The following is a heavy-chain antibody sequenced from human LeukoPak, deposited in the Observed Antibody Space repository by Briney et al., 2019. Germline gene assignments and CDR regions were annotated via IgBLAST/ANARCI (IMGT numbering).Heavy chain of an antibody. V-gene: IGHV3-11*06. Sequence: PGGSLRLSCVASGFTFSDYYMSWIRQAPGKGLEWVSYISSSRDYTNYADSVRGRFTISRDNAKNSLYLQMNSLRAEDTAVYYCARPPYSSSWDPGWFDPWGQGTLITVSS. CDR1: GFTFSDYY. CDR2: ISSSRDYT. CDR3: ARPPYSSSWDPGWFDP. D-gene: IGHD6-13*01. J-gene: IGHJ5*02.